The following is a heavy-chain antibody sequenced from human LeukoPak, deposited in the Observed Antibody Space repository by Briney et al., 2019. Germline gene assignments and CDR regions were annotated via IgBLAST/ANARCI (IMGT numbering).Heavy chain of an antibody. Sequence: SETLFLTCTVSGGSISSSSYYWAWLRQPAGKGRDWFGSIFDSGSTYCSPSLKSRFTISEETSKNQLSLKRSAVTDADTAVYYCARWGYFDWLLSYTSAFDIWRQGPMVTVSS. CDR2: IFDSGST. CDR3: ARWGYFDWLLSYTSAFDI. CDR1: GGSISSSSYY. D-gene: IGHD3-9*01. J-gene: IGHJ3*02. V-gene: IGHV4-39*07.